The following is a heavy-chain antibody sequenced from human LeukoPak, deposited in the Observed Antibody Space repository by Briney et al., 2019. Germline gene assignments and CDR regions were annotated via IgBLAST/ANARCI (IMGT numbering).Heavy chain of an antibody. J-gene: IGHJ4*02. D-gene: IGHD3-22*01. CDR1: GYTFTGYY. V-gene: IGHV1-2*02. CDR2: INPNSGGT. CDR3: ARERSSGPAFDF. Sequence: KPGASVKVSCKASGYTFTGYYMHWVRQAPGQGFEWMGWINPNSGGTHSAQTFQGRVTMTRETSITTAYLVVTRLRSDDTAVYYCARERSSGPAFDFWGQGTLVTVSS.